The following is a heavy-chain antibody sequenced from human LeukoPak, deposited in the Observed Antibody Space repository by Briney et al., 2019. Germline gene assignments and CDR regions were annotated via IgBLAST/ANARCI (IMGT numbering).Heavy chain of an antibody. D-gene: IGHD6-13*01. CDR1: GYTFTGYY. Sequence: ASVKVSCKASGYTFTGYYMHWVRQAPGQGLEWMGWINPNSGGTNYAQKFQGRVTMTRDTSISTAYMELSRLRSDDTAVYYCARGADSSSWFASPDFWGQGTPVTVSS. CDR3: ARGADSSSWFASPDF. V-gene: IGHV1-2*02. CDR2: INPNSGGT. J-gene: IGHJ4*02.